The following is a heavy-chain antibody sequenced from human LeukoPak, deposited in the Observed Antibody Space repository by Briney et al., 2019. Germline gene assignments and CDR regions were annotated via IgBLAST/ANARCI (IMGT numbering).Heavy chain of an antibody. CDR3: TRAGDALDF. V-gene: IGHV1-18*01. Sequence: GASVKFSCKASGFIFTSYGISWVRQAPGQGLEWMAWISAYNGDTDYAQRVQGRVTLTTDTSTATAYMELRSLRYDDTAIYFCTRAGDALDFWGQGIKLIVSS. J-gene: IGHJ3*01. CDR2: ISAYNGDT. CDR1: GFIFTSYG.